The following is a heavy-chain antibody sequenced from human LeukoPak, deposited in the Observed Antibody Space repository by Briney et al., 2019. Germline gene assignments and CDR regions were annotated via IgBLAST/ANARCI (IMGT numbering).Heavy chain of an antibody. D-gene: IGHD6-13*01. V-gene: IGHV4-34*01. Sequence: SETLSLTCAVYGGSFSGYYWSWIRQPPGKGLEWIGEINHSGSTNYNPSLKSRVTISVDTSKNQFSLRLTSVTAADTAVYYRARAYSSSWCDAFDIWGQGTMVTVSS. J-gene: IGHJ3*02. CDR2: INHSGST. CDR1: GGSFSGYY. CDR3: ARAYSSSWCDAFDI.